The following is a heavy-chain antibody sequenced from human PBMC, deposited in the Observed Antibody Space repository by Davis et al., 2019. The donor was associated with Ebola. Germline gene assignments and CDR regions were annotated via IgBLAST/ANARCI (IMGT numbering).Heavy chain of an antibody. V-gene: IGHV3-30-3*01. J-gene: IGHJ5*02. CDR2: ISFDGSNT. CDR3: AKGYSSSWYWWFDP. D-gene: IGHD6-13*01. Sequence: GESLKISCAASGFTFSSSSMHWVRQAPGKGLEWVAVISFDGSNTYYADSVRGRFTISRDNSKNTLYLQMNSLRAEDTAVYYCAKGYSSSWYWWFDPWGQGTLVTVSS. CDR1: GFTFSSSS.